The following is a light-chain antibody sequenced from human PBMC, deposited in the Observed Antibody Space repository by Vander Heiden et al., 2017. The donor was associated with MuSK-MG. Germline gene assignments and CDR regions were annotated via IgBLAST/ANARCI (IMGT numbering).Light chain of an antibody. CDR2: EVS. CDR1: SSDVGSYNL. Sequence: QSALPQPASASGSPGQSITLSCTGTSSDVGSYNLVSWYQQHPGKAPKLMSYEVSKRPAGVSNRFSGSKSGNTASLTISGLQAEDEADYYCCSYAGSSTYVFGTGTKVTVL. J-gene: IGLJ1*01. V-gene: IGLV2-23*02. CDR3: CSYAGSSTYV.